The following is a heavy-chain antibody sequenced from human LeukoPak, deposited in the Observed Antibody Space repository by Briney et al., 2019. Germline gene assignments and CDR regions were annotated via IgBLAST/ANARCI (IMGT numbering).Heavy chain of an antibody. J-gene: IGHJ4*02. D-gene: IGHD3-16*02. Sequence: SETLSLTCTVSSDSISSYYWSWIRQPPGKGLEWVGYIYYTGGTSYNPSLKSRVTLSMDSSSNQFSLKLRSVTAADTAVYYCARHAFDYVWRSHLYLGEFDLWGQGTPVTVSS. CDR2: IYYTGGT. V-gene: IGHV4-59*08. CDR1: SDSISSYY. CDR3: ARHAFDYVWRSHLYLGEFDL.